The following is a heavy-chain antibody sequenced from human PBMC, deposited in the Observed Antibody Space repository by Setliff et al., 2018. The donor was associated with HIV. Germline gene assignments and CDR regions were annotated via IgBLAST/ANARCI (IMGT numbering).Heavy chain of an antibody. D-gene: IGHD2-2*01. CDR1: GFTFRSYA. V-gene: IGHV3-23*01. CDR3: AKMDVVVIPAAIRY. CDR2: ISGSGGNT. Sequence: ETLRLSCGASGFTFRSYAMNWVRQAPGKGLEWVSTISGSGGNTHYADSVKGRFTIFRDNSKNTLYLQMNSLRAEDTAVFYCAKMDVVVIPAAIRYWGQGTLVTVSS. J-gene: IGHJ4*02.